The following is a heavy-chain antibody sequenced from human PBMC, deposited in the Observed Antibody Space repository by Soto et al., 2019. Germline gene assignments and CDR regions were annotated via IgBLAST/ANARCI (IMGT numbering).Heavy chain of an antibody. CDR3: ARGHEYVGNSYAIDV. Sequence: QVHLVQSGAEVKKPGSSVKVSCKYSGGTFRTESINWVRQAPGQGLEWMGGILPFFGTADYAPRFQGRVTITADGGTRTAYMGLSRLLSEVTAVSFCARGHEYVGNSYAIDVWGQGTMVTVSS. J-gene: IGHJ3*01. CDR1: GGTFRTES. D-gene: IGHD3-16*01. CDR2: ILPFFGTA. V-gene: IGHV1-69*13.